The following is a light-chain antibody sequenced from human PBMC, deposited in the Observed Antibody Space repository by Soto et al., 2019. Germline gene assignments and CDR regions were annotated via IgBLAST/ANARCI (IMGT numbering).Light chain of an antibody. J-gene: IGLJ1*01. Sequence: VLTQPPSVSGAPGQRVTVSCTGSSSNVGAGYDVHWYQQLPGTAPKLLIYGNSNRPSGVPDRFSGSKSGTSASLAITGLQAEDEADYYCQSYDSSLSGYVFGTGTKVTVL. CDR2: GNS. V-gene: IGLV1-40*01. CDR1: SSNVGAGYD. CDR3: QSYDSSLSGYV.